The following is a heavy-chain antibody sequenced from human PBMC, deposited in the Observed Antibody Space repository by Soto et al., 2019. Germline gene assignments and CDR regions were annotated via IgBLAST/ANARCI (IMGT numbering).Heavy chain of an antibody. D-gene: IGHD2-15*01. Sequence: EVQLLESGGGLVQPGGSLRLSCAAAGFPFSTYAMNWVRQAPGKGLEWVSTICGSGDCTYYADSVKGRVTISRDNSKNTVFLQMNSVRVEDTATYYCAIGNILGRARSGFEWGQGTLVTVSS. CDR2: ICGSGDCT. CDR1: GFPFSTYA. CDR3: AIGNILGRARSGFE. V-gene: IGHV3-23*01. J-gene: IGHJ1*01.